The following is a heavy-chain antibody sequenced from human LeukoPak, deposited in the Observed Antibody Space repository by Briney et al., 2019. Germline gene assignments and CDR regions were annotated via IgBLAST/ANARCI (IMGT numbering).Heavy chain of an antibody. J-gene: IGHJ4*02. CDR3: ASSSSSWYSLY. D-gene: IGHD6-13*01. CDR2: IIPIFGTA. Sequence: GASVKVSCKASGGTFSSYAISWVRQAPGQGLEWMGGIIPIFGTANYAQKFQGRVTITTDESTSTAYKELSSLRSEDTAVYYCASSSSSWYSLYWGQGTLVTVSS. CDR1: GGTFSSYA. V-gene: IGHV1-69*05.